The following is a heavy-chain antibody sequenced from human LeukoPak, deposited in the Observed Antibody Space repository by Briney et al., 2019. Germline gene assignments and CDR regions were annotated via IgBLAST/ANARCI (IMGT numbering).Heavy chain of an antibody. Sequence: SETLSLTCTVSGGSISSGDYYWGWIRQPPGKGLEWIGYIYYSGSTYYNPSLKSRVTISVDTSKNQFSLKLSSVTAADTAVYYCARVWYSSSCFDYWGQGTLVTVSS. J-gene: IGHJ4*02. CDR1: GGSISSGDYY. CDR3: ARVWYSSSCFDY. CDR2: IYYSGST. V-gene: IGHV4-30-4*02. D-gene: IGHD6-13*01.